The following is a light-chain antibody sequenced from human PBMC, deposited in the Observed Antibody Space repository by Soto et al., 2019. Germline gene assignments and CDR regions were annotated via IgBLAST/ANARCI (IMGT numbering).Light chain of an antibody. V-gene: IGLV2-14*01. CDR3: SSYTSSSTLGVV. J-gene: IGLJ2*01. CDR1: SSDVGGYNY. Sequence: QSALTQPASVSGSPGQSITISCTGNSSDVGGYNYVSWYQQHPGKAPKLMIYDVSNRPSGVSNRFSGSKSGHTASLTISGLQAEDEADYYCSSYTSSSTLGVVFGGGTKVTVL. CDR2: DVS.